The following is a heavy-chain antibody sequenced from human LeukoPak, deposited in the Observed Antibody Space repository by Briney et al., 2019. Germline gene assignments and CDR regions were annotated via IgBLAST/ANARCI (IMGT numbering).Heavy chain of an antibody. CDR2: IYSGGTT. V-gene: IGHV3-66*01. Sequence: PGGSLRLSCVVSGLTVSSNYMSWVRQAPGRGLEWVSVIYSGGTTNYADSVKGRFIVYRDNSKNTLYLQMNSLRAEETAVYYCASKLTTGYWGQGTLVTVSS. CDR1: GLTVSSNY. J-gene: IGHJ4*02. CDR3: ASKLTTGY. D-gene: IGHD4-17*01.